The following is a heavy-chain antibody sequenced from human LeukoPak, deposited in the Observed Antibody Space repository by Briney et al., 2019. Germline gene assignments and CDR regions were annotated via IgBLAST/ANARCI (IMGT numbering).Heavy chain of an antibody. CDR3: ARDYGGYSSSWYERGGDY. CDR2: INPSGGST. J-gene: IGHJ4*02. D-gene: IGHD6-13*01. CDR1: GYTFTSYY. Sequence: GASVKVSCKASGYTFTSYYMHWVRQAPGQGLEWMGIINPSGGSTSYAQKFQGRVTMTRDTSTSTVYMELSSLRSEDTAVYYCARDYGGYSSSWYERGGDYWGQGTLVTVSS. V-gene: IGHV1-46*01.